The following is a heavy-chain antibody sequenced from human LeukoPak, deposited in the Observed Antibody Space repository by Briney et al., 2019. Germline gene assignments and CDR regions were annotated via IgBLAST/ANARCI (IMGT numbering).Heavy chain of an antibody. CDR3: ARENSGGYYPHYHYYGMDV. V-gene: IGHV3-48*03. J-gene: IGHJ6*02. CDR2: ISSGGSTI. D-gene: IGHD3-22*01. Sequence: GGSLRLSCAASGFTFSSYEMNWVRQAPGKGLEWVSYISSGGSTIYYADSVKGRFTISRDNAKNSLYLQMNSLRAEDTAVYYCARENSGGYYPHYHYYGMDVWGQGTTVTVSS. CDR1: GFTFSSYE.